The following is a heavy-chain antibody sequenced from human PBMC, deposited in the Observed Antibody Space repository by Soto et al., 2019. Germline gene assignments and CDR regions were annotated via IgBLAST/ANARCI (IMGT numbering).Heavy chain of an antibody. Sequence: ASVKVSCKASGYTFTSYYMHWVRQAPGQGLEWMGWINTNTGNPTYAQGFTGRFVFSLDTSVSTAYLQICSLKAEDTAVYYCARGTPFKATVTLGYWGQGTLVTVSS. CDR1: GYTFTSYY. V-gene: IGHV7-4-1*01. CDR2: INTNTGNP. D-gene: IGHD4-4*01. J-gene: IGHJ4*02. CDR3: ARGTPFKATVTLGY.